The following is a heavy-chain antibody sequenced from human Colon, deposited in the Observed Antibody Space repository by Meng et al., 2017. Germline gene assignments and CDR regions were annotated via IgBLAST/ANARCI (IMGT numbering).Heavy chain of an antibody. CDR3: ARGIPFEGPYYGY. Sequence: QVQLPQWGAGLLKPSETLSLTCAVYGGSFSGYYWSWIRQPPGKGLEWIGEINHSGSTNYNPSLKSRVTISVDTSKNQFSLKLSSVTAADTAVYYCARGIPFEGPYYGYWGQGTLVTVSS. D-gene: IGHD3-16*01. V-gene: IGHV4-34*01. CDR2: INHSGST. CDR1: GGSFSGYY. J-gene: IGHJ4*02.